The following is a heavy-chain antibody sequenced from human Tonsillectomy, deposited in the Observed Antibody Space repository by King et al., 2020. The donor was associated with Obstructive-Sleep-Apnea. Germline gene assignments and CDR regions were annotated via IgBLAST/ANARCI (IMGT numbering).Heavy chain of an antibody. Sequence: VQLVESGGGVVQPGRSLRLSCAASGFTFSSYAMHWVRQAPGKGLEWVAIISYDGSNKYYADSVKGRFTISRDNSKNTLYLQMNSLRAEDTAVYYCAREGTQNDSLYDSSGYYDYGMDVWGQGTTVTVSS. D-gene: IGHD3-22*01. CDR1: GFTFSSYA. V-gene: IGHV3-30*04. CDR2: ISYDGSNK. CDR3: AREGTQNDSLYDSSGYYDYGMDV. J-gene: IGHJ6*02.